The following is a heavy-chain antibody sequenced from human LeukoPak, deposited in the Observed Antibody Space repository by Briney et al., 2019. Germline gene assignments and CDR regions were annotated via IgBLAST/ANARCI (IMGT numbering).Heavy chain of an antibody. CDR3: AKDKYYGSGSYFDY. J-gene: IGHJ4*02. D-gene: IGHD3-10*01. CDR2: ISYDGSNK. Sequence: GGSLRLSCAASGFTFSSYGMHWVRQAPGKGLEWVAVISYDGSNKYYADSVKGRFTISRDNSKNTLYLQMNSLRAEDTAVYYCAKDKYYGSGSYFDYWGQATLVTVSS. CDR1: GFTFSSYG. V-gene: IGHV3-30*18.